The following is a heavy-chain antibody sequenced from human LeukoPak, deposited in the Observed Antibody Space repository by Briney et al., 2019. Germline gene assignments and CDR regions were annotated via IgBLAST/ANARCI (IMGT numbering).Heavy chain of an antibody. CDR3: ARELGDYYDSSGTYYYYMDV. J-gene: IGHJ6*03. D-gene: IGHD3-22*01. CDR1: GYTFTSYG. V-gene: IGHV1-18*01. CDR2: ISAYKGNT. Sequence: ASVKVSCKASGYTFTSYGISWVRQAPGQGLEWMGWISAYKGNTNYAQKLQGRVTMTTDTSTSTAYMELRSLRSDDTAVYYCARELGDYYDSSGTYYYYMDVWGKGTTVTIPS.